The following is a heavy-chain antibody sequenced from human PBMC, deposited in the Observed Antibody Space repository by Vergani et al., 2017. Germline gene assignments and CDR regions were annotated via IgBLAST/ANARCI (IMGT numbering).Heavy chain of an antibody. V-gene: IGHV1-46*01. CDR3: ARSIGYCAGATCRAYYFDH. D-gene: IGHD2-21*01. Sequence: QVQLVQSGAEVKKPGASVKVSCKASGYTFTSYYMHWVRQAPGQGLEWMGIINPSGGSTSYAQKFQGRVTMTRDTSTSTVYMELSSLRSEDTAVYYCARSIGYCAGATCRAYYFDHWGQGTRVTGSS. CDR1: GYTFTSYY. CDR2: INPSGGST. J-gene: IGHJ5*02.